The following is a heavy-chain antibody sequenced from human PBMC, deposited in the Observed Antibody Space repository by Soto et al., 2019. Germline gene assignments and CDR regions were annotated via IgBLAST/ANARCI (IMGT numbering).Heavy chain of an antibody. J-gene: IGHJ4*02. CDR1: GGSISSSSYY. CDR2: IYYSGST. CDR3: ARHLASGGGYCSSTSCSQDY. V-gene: IGHV4-39*01. D-gene: IGHD2-2*01. Sequence: SETLSLTCTVSGGSISSSSYYWGWIRQPPGKGLEWIGSIYYSGSTYYNPSLKSRVTISVDTSKNQFSLKLSSVTAADTAVYYCARHLASGGGYCSSTSCSQDYWGQGTLVTVSS.